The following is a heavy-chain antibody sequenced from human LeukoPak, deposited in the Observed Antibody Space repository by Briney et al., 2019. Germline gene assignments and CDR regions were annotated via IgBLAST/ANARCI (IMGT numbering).Heavy chain of an antibody. D-gene: IGHD3-22*01. J-gene: IGHJ4*02. V-gene: IGHV1-2*02. CDR2: INPNSGGT. Sequence: EASVKVSCKASGYTFTGYYMHWVRQAPGQGLEWMGWINPNSGGTNYAQKFRGRVTMTRDTSISTAYMGLSRLRSDDTAVYYCACLMIVGEAVDYWGQGTLVTVSS. CDR1: GYTFTGYY. CDR3: ACLMIVGEAVDY.